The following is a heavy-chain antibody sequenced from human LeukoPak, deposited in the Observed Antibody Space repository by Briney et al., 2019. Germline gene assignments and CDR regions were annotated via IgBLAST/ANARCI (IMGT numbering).Heavy chain of an antibody. V-gene: IGHV1-69*04. CDR3: ARDRRIAADRSYWLDP. J-gene: IGHJ5*02. Sequence: ASVKVSCKASGGTFSSYAISWVRQAPGQGLEWMGRIIPILGIANYAQKFQGRVTMTRDTSISTAYMELSRLRSDDTAVYYCARDRRIAADRSYWLDPWGQGTLVTVSS. D-gene: IGHD6-6*01. CDR1: GGTFSSYA. CDR2: IIPILGIA.